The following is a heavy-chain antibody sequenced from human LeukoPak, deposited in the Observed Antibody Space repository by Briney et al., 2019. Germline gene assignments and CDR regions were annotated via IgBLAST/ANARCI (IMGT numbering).Heavy chain of an antibody. CDR3: ARRFVTGTFDY. J-gene: IGHJ4*02. D-gene: IGHD1-20*01. Sequence: SETLSLTCTVSGGSISSSSYYWGWIRQPPGKGLEWIGSIYYSGSTYYNPSLKSRVTISVDTSKNQFSLKLSSVTAADTAVYYCARRFVTGTFDYWGQGTLVTVSS. V-gene: IGHV4-39*01. CDR2: IYYSGST. CDR1: GGSISSSSYY.